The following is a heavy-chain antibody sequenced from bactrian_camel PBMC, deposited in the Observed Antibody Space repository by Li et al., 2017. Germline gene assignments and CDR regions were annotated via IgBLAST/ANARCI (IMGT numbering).Heavy chain of an antibody. V-gene: IGHV3S6*01. Sequence: VQLVESGGGSVQAGGSLRLSCVASGDTYTTRCMAWFRQAPGKGLEWLCSIWTGGGGTYYADPVKGRFTISQDSAENTLHLQLDSLKPDDTAVYYCAARRAVACWLLADRWDYWGQGTQVTVS. CDR2: IWTGGGGT. J-gene: IGHJ4*01. D-gene: IGHD1*01. CDR3: AARRAVACWLLADRWDY. CDR1: GDTYTTRC.